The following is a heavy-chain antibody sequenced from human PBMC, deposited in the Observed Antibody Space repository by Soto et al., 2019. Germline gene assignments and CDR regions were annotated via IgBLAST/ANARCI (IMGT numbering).Heavy chain of an antibody. CDR3: TRDGDGRRTTNPYYYYGMDV. D-gene: IGHD2-21*02. CDR1: GGSISGYY. CDR2: VYYSGGA. Sequence: SETLSLTCTVSGGSISGYYWSWIRQPPGKGLEWIGNVYYSGGAKYNPSVKRRVSISVDTSKNQFSLNLSSVTAADTAVYYCTRDGDGRRTTNPYYYYGMDVWGQGIQVTVSS. V-gene: IGHV4-59*01. J-gene: IGHJ6*02.